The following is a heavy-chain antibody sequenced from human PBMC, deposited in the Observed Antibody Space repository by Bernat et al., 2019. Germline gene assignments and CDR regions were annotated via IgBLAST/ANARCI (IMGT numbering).Heavy chain of an antibody. CDR3: ARGNTLYYYGSGSWDDAFDI. CDR2: IWYDGSNK. CDR1: GFTFSSYG. V-gene: IGHV3-33*01. D-gene: IGHD3-10*01. J-gene: IGHJ3*02. Sequence: VQLVESGGGVVQPGRSLRLSCAASGFTFSSYGMHWVRQAPGKGLEWVAVIWYDGSNKYYADSVKGRFTISRDNSKNTLYLQMNSLRAEDTAVYYCARGNTLYYYGSGSWDDAFDIWGQGTMVTVSS.